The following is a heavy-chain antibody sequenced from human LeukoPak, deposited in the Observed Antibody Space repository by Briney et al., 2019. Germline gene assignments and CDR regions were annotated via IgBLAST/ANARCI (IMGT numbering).Heavy chain of an antibody. CDR3: ARALRIVIVPTKQESGYYFDY. D-gene: IGHD2/OR15-2a*01. V-gene: IGHV4-34*01. J-gene: IGHJ4*02. CDR2: INHSGST. Sequence: SETLSLTCAVYGGSFSGYYWSWIRQPPGKGLEWIGEINHSGSTNYNPSLKSRVTISVDTSKNRFSLKLSSVTAADTAVYYCARALRIVIVPTKQESGYYFDYWGQGTLVTVSS. CDR1: GGSFSGYY.